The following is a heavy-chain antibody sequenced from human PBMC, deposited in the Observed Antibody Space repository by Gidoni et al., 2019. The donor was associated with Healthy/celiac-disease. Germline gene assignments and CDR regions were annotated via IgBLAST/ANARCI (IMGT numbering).Heavy chain of an antibody. CDR3: ARVTEELLWFGEVTDYYYGMDV. Sequence: QLQLHESGPGLVTPSETLSLTCTVSGGSISSSSYSWGWIRQPPGKGLEWIGSIYYSGSTYYNPSLKSRVTISVDTSKNQFSLKLSSVTAADTAVYYCARVTEELLWFGEVTDYYYGMDVWGQGTTVTVSS. J-gene: IGHJ6*02. CDR2: IYYSGST. CDR1: GGSISSSSYS. V-gene: IGHV4-39*01. D-gene: IGHD3-10*01.